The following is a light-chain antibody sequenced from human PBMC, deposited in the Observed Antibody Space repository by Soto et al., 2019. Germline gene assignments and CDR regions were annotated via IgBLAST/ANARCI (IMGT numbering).Light chain of an antibody. CDR1: QSVSSSY. J-gene: IGKJ5*01. Sequence: EIVLTRSPGTLPLSPGERATLSCRASQSVSSSYLAWYQQKPGQAPRLLMSAASSRATGIPDRFSGSGSGTDFTLTIGRLEAEDFAVYYCQQSSSSPITFGQGTRLQIK. V-gene: IGKV3-20*01. CDR3: QQSSSSPIT. CDR2: AAS.